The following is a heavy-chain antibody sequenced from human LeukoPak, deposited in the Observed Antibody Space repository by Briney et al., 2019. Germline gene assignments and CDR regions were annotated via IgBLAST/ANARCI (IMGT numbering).Heavy chain of an antibody. CDR2: INWNGGST. V-gene: IGHV3-20*04. CDR3: ARMGHVWGSYCYTEYYFDY. Sequence: RPGGSLRLSCAASGFTFDDYGVSWVRQAPGKGLEWGSGINWNGGSTGYADSVKGRFTISRDNAKNSLYLQMNSMRAEDTALYYCARMGHVWGSYCYTEYYFDYWGQGTLVTVSS. CDR1: GFTFDDYG. J-gene: IGHJ4*02. D-gene: IGHD3-16*02.